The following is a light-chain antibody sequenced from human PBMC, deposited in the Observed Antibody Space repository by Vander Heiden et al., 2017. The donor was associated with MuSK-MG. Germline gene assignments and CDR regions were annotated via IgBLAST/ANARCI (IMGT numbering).Light chain of an antibody. V-gene: IGKV1-9*01. Sequence: DIQLTQSPSFLSASVGDRVTITCRASQGISSYLAWYQQKPEKAPKLLIYAASTLQSGVPSRFSGSGSGTEFTLTISSLQPEDFATYYCQQLNSYPYTFGQGTKLEIK. J-gene: IGKJ2*01. CDR1: QGISSY. CDR3: QQLNSYPYT. CDR2: AAS.